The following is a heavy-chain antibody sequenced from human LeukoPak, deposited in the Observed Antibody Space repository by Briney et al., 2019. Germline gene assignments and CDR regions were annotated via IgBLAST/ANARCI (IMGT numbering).Heavy chain of an antibody. CDR3: ARDPPRGYGMDV. CDR1: GGSISSSNW. Sequence: PSETLSLTCAVSGGSISSSNWWSWVRQTPGKGLEWIGEIYHSGSTNYNPSLKSRVTISVDKSKNQYSLNLSSVTAADTAVYYCARDPPRGYGMDVWAQGSRSPSP. J-gene: IGHJ6*02. CDR2: IYHSGST. V-gene: IGHV4-4*02.